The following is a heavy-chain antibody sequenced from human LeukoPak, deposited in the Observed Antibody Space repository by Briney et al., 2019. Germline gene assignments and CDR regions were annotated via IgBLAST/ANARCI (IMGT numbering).Heavy chain of an antibody. V-gene: IGHV3-21*01. CDR1: GFTFSSYS. D-gene: IGHD3-22*01. CDR2: ISSSSSYI. J-gene: IGHJ2*01. CDR3: ARVSDDSSGYSDWYFDL. Sequence: PGGSLRLSCAASGFTFSSYSMNWVRQAPGKGLEWVSSISSSSSYIYYADSVKGRFTISRDNSKNTLYLQMNSLRAGDTAVYYCARVSDDSSGYSDWYFDLWGRGTLVTVSS.